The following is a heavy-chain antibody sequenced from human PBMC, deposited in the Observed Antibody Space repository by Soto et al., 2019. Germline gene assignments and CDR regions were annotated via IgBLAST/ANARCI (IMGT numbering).Heavy chain of an antibody. CDR2: INPSGGST. CDR3: ARVFEWLLLDY. CDR1: GYTFTSYY. J-gene: IGHJ4*02. D-gene: IGHD3-22*01. Sequence: QVQLVQSGAEVKKPGASVKVSCKASGYTFTSYYMHWVRQAPGQGLEWMGIINPSGGSTSYAQKFQGRVTMTRDTSTSTVYMEPSSLRSEDTAVYYCARVFEWLLLDYWGQGTLVTVSS. V-gene: IGHV1-46*01.